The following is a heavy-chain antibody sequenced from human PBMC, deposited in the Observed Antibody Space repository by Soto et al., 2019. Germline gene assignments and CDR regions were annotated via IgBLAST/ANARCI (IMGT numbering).Heavy chain of an antibody. CDR3: ARDPDIVVVPAAKQHDAFDI. CDR1: GDSVSSNSAA. V-gene: IGHV6-1*01. CDR2: TYYRSKWYN. D-gene: IGHD2-2*01. Sequence: SQTLSLTCAISGDSVSSNSAAWNWIRQSPSRGLEWLGRTYYRSKWYNDYAVSVKSRITINPDTSKNQFSLQLNSVTPEETAVYYCARDPDIVVVPAAKQHDAFDIWGQGTMVTVSS. J-gene: IGHJ3*02.